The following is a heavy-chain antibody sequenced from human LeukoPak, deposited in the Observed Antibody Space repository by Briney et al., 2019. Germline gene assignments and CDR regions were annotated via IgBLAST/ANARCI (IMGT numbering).Heavy chain of an antibody. V-gene: IGHV3-15*01. CDR2: IKSKTDGGTT. Sequence: GGSLRLSCAASGFTFSDYYMSWIRQAPGKGLEWVGRIKSKTDGGTTDYAAPVKGRFTISRDDSKNTLYLQMNSLKTEDTAVYYCTTDSMVRGLWGYYYYYMDVWGKGTTVTISS. D-gene: IGHD3-10*01. CDR1: GFTFSDYY. CDR3: TTDSMVRGLWGYYYYYMDV. J-gene: IGHJ6*03.